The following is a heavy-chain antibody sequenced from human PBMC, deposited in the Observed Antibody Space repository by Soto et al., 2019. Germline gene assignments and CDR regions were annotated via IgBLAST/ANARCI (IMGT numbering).Heavy chain of an antibody. V-gene: IGHV1-8*01. Sequence: ASGKVSCKASGYTFTSYDINWVRQATGQGLEWMGWMNPNSGNTGYAQKFQGRVTMTRNTSISTAYMELSSLRSEDTAVYYCLGYCSGGSCYSPYDAFDIWGQGTMVTVSS. CDR2: MNPNSGNT. J-gene: IGHJ3*02. CDR1: GYTFTSYD. D-gene: IGHD2-15*01. CDR3: LGYCSGGSCYSPYDAFDI.